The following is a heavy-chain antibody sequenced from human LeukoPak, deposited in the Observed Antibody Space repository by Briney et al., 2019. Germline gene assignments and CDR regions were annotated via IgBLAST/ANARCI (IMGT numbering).Heavy chain of an antibody. D-gene: IGHD3-3*01. CDR1: GGSISSYY. J-gene: IGHJ4*02. CDR3: AREGSVYDFWSGYSFPLDY. Sequence: SETLSLTCTVSGGSISSYYWTWIRQPPGKGLEWIGYIYYSGSTNYNPSLKSRVTISLDTSKNQFSLKLSSVTAADTAVYYCAREGSVYDFWSGYSFPLDYWGQGTLVTVSS. CDR2: IYYSGST. V-gene: IGHV4-59*12.